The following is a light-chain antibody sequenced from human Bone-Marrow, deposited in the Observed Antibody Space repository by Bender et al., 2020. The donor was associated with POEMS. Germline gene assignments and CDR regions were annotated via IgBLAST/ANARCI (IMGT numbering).Light chain of an antibody. CDR1: GSNIGGYP. V-gene: IGLV1-44*01. CDR2: TNN. CDR3: VAWDASLNGWV. Sequence: QSVLTPPPSVSGTPGQRVTISCSGSGSNIGGYPVNWYHQLPGTAPRLLIYTNNERPSGVPDRFSGSKSGTSASLAITGLQSDDEAIYFCVAWDASLNGWVFGGGTKLTVL. J-gene: IGLJ3*02.